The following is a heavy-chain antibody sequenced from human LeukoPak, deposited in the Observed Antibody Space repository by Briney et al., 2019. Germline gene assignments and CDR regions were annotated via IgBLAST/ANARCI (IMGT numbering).Heavy chain of an antibody. CDR3: ARETTVYY. D-gene: IGHD4-17*01. CDR2: ISWNSGSI. V-gene: IGHV3-9*01. CDR1: GFTFDDYA. J-gene: IGHJ4*02. Sequence: GGSLRLSCAASGFTFDDYAMHWVRQAPGKGLEWVSGISWNSGSIGYADSVKGRFTISRDNAKNSLYLQMNSLGAEDTAVYYCARETTVYYWGQGTLVTVSS.